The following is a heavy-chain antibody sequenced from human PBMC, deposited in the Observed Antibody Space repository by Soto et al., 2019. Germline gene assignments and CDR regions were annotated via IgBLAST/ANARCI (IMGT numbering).Heavy chain of an antibody. CDR2: ISDSGGST. Sequence: PGGSLRLSCAASGFTFSSYAMSWVRQAPGKGLKWVSGISDSGGSTYYADSVKGRFTISRDNSKNTLYLQMNSLRAEDTAVYYCAKGTYYYGSAPYYFDYRGQGTLVTVSS. J-gene: IGHJ4*02. V-gene: IGHV3-23*01. CDR1: GFTFSSYA. CDR3: AKGTYYYGSAPYYFDY. D-gene: IGHD3-10*01.